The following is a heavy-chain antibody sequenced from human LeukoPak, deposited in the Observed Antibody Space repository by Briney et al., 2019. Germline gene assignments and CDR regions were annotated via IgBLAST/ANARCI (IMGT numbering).Heavy chain of an antibody. CDR2: IRQDGSEI. CDR1: GFTFSSYG. Sequence: GGSLRLSCAASGFTFSSYGMHWVRQAPGKGLEWVANIRQDGSEIYYVDSVKGRFTISRDNAKNSLYLQMNSLRAEDTAVYYCARGDCSGGSCYLSLTTIDYWGQGTLVTVSS. V-gene: IGHV3-7*04. D-gene: IGHD2-15*01. CDR3: ARGDCSGGSCYLSLTTIDY. J-gene: IGHJ4*02.